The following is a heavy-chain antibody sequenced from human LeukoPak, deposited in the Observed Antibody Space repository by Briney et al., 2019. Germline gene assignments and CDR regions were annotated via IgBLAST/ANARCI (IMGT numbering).Heavy chain of an antibody. J-gene: IGHJ4*02. CDR3: ARAEVMGATNY. Sequence: KSGGSLRLSCAASGFTFSDYYMSWIRQAPGKGLEWVSYISSSGSTIYYADSVKGRFTFSRDNAKNSLYLQMNSLRAEDTAVYYCARAEVMGATNYWGQGTLVTVSS. D-gene: IGHD1-26*01. V-gene: IGHV3-11*01. CDR2: ISSSGSTI. CDR1: GFTFSDYY.